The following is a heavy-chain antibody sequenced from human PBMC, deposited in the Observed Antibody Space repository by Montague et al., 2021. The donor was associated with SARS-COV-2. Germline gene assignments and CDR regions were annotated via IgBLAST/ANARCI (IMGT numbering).Heavy chain of an antibody. Sequence: SVKVSCKASGYTFTSYGISWVRQAPGRGLEWMGWISGYNGNTKYGKNFRGRVTMTTDTSTSTAYMELRSLRSDDTAVYYCTRESFSSAWSPFDYWGQGTLVTVSS. D-gene: IGHD6-19*01. CDR3: TRESFSSAWSPFDY. J-gene: IGHJ4*02. CDR1: GYTFTSYG. CDR2: ISGYNGNT. V-gene: IGHV1-18*01.